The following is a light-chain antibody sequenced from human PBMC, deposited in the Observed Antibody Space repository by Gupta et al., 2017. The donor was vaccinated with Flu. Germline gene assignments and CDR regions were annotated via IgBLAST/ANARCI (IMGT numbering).Light chain of an antibody. V-gene: IGKV3-20*01. Sequence: EVVLTQSPGSLPLSPGESATLSCRTSQSLTASYFAWYQQTIGQPPRLLIYGASSRAAGVPDRFSGSGSRTDFTLAITRLEPEDFAVYYCQQYGGSSAFGGGTKVEIK. CDR2: GAS. J-gene: IGKJ4*01. CDR3: QQYGGSSA. CDR1: QSLTASY.